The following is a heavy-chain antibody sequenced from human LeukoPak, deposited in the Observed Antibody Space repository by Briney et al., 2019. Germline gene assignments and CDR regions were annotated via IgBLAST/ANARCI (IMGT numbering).Heavy chain of an antibody. CDR1: GFTFSSYW. J-gene: IGHJ4*02. V-gene: IGHV3-7*01. D-gene: IGHD6-13*01. CDR2: IKQDGSEK. Sequence: GGSLRLSCAASGFTFSSYWMSWVRQAPGKGLEWVANIKQDGSEKYYVDSVKGRFTISRDNAKNSLYLQMNSLRAEDTAVYYRARDATIAAAGPYYFDYWGQGTLVTVSS. CDR3: ARDATIAAAGPYYFDY.